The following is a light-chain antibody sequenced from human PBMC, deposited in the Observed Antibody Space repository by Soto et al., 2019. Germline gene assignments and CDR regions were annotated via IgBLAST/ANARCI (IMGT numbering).Light chain of an antibody. CDR1: QSVSTY. CDR2: DVS. J-gene: IGKJ3*01. Sequence: EIVLTQSPATLSLSPGERATLSCRASQSVSTYLAWYQQKPGQSPRLLVYDVSIRATGIPARFSGSGSGTDFTVTISSLEPEDFAVYYCQQRNKWPPIFTFGPGTKVDF. V-gene: IGKV3-11*01. CDR3: QQRNKWPPIFT.